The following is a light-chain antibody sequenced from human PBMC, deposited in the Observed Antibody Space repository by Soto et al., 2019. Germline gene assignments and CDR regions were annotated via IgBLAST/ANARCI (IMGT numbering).Light chain of an antibody. CDR1: SSDVGSYNL. J-gene: IGLJ1*01. CDR3: CSYAGSSTWV. V-gene: IGLV2-23*02. CDR2: EVG. Sequence: QSALTQSASVSGSPGQSITISCTGTSSDVGSYNLVSWYQQYPDKAPKLMIYEVGKRPSGVSNRFSGSKSGNTASLTISGLQAEDEADYYCCSYAGSSTWVFGTGTKLTVL.